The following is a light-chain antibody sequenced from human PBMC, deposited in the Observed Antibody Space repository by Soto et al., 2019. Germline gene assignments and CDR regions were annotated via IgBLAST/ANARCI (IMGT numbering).Light chain of an antibody. CDR3: QQYGSSPQT. J-gene: IGKJ1*01. V-gene: IGKV3-20*01. Sequence: EIVLTQSPGTLSLSPGERATLSCRASQSVSNNYLAWYQQKPGQAPRLLIYGASNRATGIPARFSGSGSGTDFTLTISRLEPEDFAVYYCQQYGSSPQTFGQGTKVEIK. CDR1: QSVSNNY. CDR2: GAS.